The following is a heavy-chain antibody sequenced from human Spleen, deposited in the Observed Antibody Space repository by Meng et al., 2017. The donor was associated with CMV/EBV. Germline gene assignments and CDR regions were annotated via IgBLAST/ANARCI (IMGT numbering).Heavy chain of an antibody. V-gene: IGHV4-30-4*01. J-gene: IGHJ6*02. CDR1: GGSISSGXYY. CDR3: ASSGGYCGGDCTGFVMDV. CDR2: IYYSGST. D-gene: IGHD2-21*01. Sequence: SETLSLTXXVSGGSISSGXYYWXWIXXPPGXXLEWIGYIYYSGSTYYNPXLKSRXXISVXXSKNQFSLKXSSVTSADXPASYSASSGGYCGGDCTGFVMDVWGQGTTVTVSS.